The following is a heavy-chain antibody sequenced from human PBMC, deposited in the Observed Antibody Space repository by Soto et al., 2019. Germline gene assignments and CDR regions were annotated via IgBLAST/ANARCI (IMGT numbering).Heavy chain of an antibody. CDR1: GGTFSSYA. D-gene: IGHD1-26*01. J-gene: IGHJ4*02. CDR3: ASEEWELSDY. Sequence: ASVKVSCKASGGTFSSYAISWVRQAPGQGLEWMGGIIPIFGTANYAQKFQGRVTITADESTSTAYMELSSLRSEDTAVYYCASEEWELSDYWGQGTPVTVSS. CDR2: IIPIFGTA. V-gene: IGHV1-69*13.